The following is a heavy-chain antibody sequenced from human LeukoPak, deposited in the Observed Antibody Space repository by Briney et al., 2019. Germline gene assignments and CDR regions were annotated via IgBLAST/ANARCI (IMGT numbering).Heavy chain of an antibody. CDR3: AGAGQQLVLSSY. D-gene: IGHD6-13*01. CDR1: GFTFSNYV. V-gene: IGHV3-30*02. Sequence: PGGSLRLSCAASGFTFSNYVIHWVRQAPGKGLEWVAFIRYDGSNKYYADSVKGRFTISRDSSKNTVYLQMNSLRAEDTAVYYCAGAGQQLVLSSYWGQGTLVTVSS. CDR2: IRYDGSNK. J-gene: IGHJ4*02.